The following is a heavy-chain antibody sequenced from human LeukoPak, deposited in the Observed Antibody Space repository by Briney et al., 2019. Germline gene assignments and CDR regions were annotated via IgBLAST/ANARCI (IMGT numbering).Heavy chain of an antibody. CDR1: GFTFSDCY. V-gene: IGHV3-11*01. J-gene: IGHJ4*02. Sequence: GGSLRLSCAASGFTFSDCYMSWIRQAPGKGLEWVSYISSGGDTIYYTDSVKGRFTISRDNAKNSLYLQMNSLRAEDTAVYYCARRGYSSKYFDYWGQGTLVTVSS. CDR3: ARRGYSSKYFDY. D-gene: IGHD5-18*01. CDR2: ISSGGDTI.